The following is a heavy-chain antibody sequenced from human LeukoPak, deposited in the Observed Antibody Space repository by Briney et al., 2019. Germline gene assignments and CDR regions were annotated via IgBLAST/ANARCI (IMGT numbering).Heavy chain of an antibody. CDR2: ISGSGGST. D-gene: IGHD3-22*01. V-gene: IGHV3-23*01. CDR1: GFTFSSYA. J-gene: IGHJ4*02. Sequence: GGSLRLSCAASGFTFSSYAMSWVRQAPGKGLEWVSAISGSGGSTYYADSVKGRFTISRDNSKNTLYLQMNSLRAEDTAVYYCAKESGDDSSGYYEVFDYWGQGTLVTVSS. CDR3: AKESGDDSSGYYEVFDY.